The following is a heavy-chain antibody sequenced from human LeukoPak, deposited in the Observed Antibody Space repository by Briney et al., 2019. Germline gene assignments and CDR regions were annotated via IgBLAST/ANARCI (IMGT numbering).Heavy chain of an antibody. CDR1: GYTFTSYD. CDR3: ATAGHYYGSGSYYRFDY. CDR2: FDPEDGET. J-gene: IGHJ4*02. D-gene: IGHD3-10*01. Sequence: ASVKVSCKASGYTFTSYDINWVRQAPGKGLEWMGGFDPEDGETIYAQKFQGRVTMTEDTSTDTAYMELSSLRSEDTAVYYCATAGHYYGSGSYYRFDYWGQGTLVTVSS. V-gene: IGHV1-24*01.